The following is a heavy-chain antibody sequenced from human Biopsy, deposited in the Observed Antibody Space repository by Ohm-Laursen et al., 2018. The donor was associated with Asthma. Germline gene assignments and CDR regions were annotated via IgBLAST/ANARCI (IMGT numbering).Heavy chain of an antibody. CDR1: GGSFSGYY. J-gene: IGHJ6*02. CDR2: INHSGST. Sequence: GTLSLTCAVYGGSFSGYYWSWIRQPPGKGLEWIGEINHSGSTNYNPSLKSRVTISVDTSKNQFSLKLSSVTAADTAVYYCARVVGGYCSSTSCYGGYYYGMDVWGQGTTVTVS. V-gene: IGHV4-34*01. D-gene: IGHD2-2*01. CDR3: ARVVGGYCSSTSCYGGYYYGMDV.